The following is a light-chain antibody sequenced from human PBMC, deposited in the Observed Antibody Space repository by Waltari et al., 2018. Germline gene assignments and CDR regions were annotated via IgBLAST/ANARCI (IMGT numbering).Light chain of an antibody. Sequence: SYELTQPPSVSVSPGQTARIPCSGDRLTDRYVSWYQHKPGHSPVLLIYRDTRRPSGIPERFSGSTSGNTVALTISGTQALDEAVYYCQAWDTYIHVVFGGGTKLTVL. CDR2: RDT. CDR1: RLTDRY. J-gene: IGLJ2*01. CDR3: QAWDTYIHVV. V-gene: IGLV3-1*01.